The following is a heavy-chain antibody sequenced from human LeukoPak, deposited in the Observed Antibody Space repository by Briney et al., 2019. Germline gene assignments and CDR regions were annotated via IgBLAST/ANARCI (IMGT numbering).Heavy chain of an antibody. V-gene: IGHV3-30-3*01. Sequence: GGSLRLSCAASGFTFSSYGMHWVRQAPGKGLEWVAVISYDGSNKYYADSVKGRFTISRDNSKNTLYLQMNSLRAEDTAVYYCARVVSRDPPYCRSTSCYEPDSFDFWGQGTMVTVSS. CDR2: ISYDGSNK. J-gene: IGHJ3*01. CDR1: GFTFSSYG. CDR3: ARVVSRDPPYCRSTSCYEPDSFDF. D-gene: IGHD2-2*01.